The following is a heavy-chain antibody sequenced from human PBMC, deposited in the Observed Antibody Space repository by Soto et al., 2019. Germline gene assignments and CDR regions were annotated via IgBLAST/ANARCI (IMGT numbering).Heavy chain of an antibody. CDR2: IYPGDSDT. Sequence: GESLKISCKGSGYSFTNYWIGWVRQMPGKGLEWMGIIYPGDSDTRYSPSFQGQVTISADKSSSTAYLQWSSLKASDTAIYYCERGVRDQLEGYFQQWGQGPLVTVSS. CDR1: GYSFTNYW. V-gene: IGHV5-51*01. CDR3: ERGVRDQLEGYFQQ. D-gene: IGHD1-1*01. J-gene: IGHJ1*01.